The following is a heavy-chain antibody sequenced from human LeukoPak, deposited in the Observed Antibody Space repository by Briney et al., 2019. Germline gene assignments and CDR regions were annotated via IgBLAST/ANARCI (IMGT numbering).Heavy chain of an antibody. CDR3: ARETTVEAFDI. J-gene: IGHJ3*02. CDR1: GFTFSSYA. D-gene: IGHD4-23*01. Sequence: GGSLRLSCAASGFTFSSYAMSWVRQAPGKGLEWVSSIGSSSSSIYYADSVKGRFTISRDNAKNSLFLQMNSLRAEDTAVYYCARETTVEAFDIWGQGTMVTVSS. CDR2: IGSSSSSI. V-gene: IGHV3-21*01.